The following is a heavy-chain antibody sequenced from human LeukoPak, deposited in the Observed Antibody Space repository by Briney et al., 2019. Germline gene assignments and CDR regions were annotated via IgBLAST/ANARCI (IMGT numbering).Heavy chain of an antibody. Sequence: PGFSVKFSCQASGGTFSSYAISWVRQPPGQGLEWMGGIIPIFGTANYAKKFQGRVTITTDESTSTAYMELSSLRSEDTAVHYCARVSYYDSSGDTADYWGQGTLVTVSS. CDR3: ARVSYYDSSGDTADY. CDR1: GGTFSSYA. J-gene: IGHJ4*02. V-gene: IGHV1-69*05. CDR2: IIPIFGTA. D-gene: IGHD3-22*01.